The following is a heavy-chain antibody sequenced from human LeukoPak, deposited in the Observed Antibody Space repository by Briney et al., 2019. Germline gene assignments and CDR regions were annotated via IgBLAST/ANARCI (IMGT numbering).Heavy chain of an antibody. D-gene: IGHD2-2*01. CDR1: GFTFSSYI. CDR3: AASLPNIVVVPATKGPFGY. J-gene: IGHJ4*02. V-gene: IGHV3-23*01. CDR2: VSGSGGNI. Sequence: PGGSLRLSCAASGFTFSSYIMSWVRQAPGKGLEWVSGVSGSGGNIHYADSVKGRFTISRDNSKNTLYLQMNSLRAEDTAIYYCAASLPNIVVVPATKGPFGYWGQGALVTVSS.